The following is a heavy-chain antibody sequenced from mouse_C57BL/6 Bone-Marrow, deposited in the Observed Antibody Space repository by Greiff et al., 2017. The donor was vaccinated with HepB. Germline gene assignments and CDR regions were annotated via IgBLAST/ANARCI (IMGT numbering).Heavy chain of an antibody. Sequence: QVQLQQPGAELVMPGASVKLSCKASGYTFTSYWMHWVKQSPEQGLEWIGEINPSDSYTNYNQKFKGKSTLTVDKSSSTAYMQLSSLTSEDSAVYYCARKGDGYYDWFAYWGQGTLVTVSA. CDR3: ARKGDGYYDWFAY. J-gene: IGHJ3*01. V-gene: IGHV1-69*01. CDR2: INPSDSYT. D-gene: IGHD2-3*01. CDR1: GYTFTSYW.